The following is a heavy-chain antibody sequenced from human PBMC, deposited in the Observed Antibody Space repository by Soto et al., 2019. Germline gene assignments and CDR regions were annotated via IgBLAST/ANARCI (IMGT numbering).Heavy chain of an antibody. CDR2: FDPEDGET. J-gene: IGHJ4*02. D-gene: IGHD1-20*01. V-gene: IGHV1-24*01. Sequence: QVQLVQAGAEVKKPGASVKVSCKVSGYTLTELSMHWVRQAPGKGLKCSGGFDPEDGETIYAQKFQGRVTMTEDTSTDTAYMELGSLRSEDTAVYYGATDISGTTPSFDYRGQGTLVTVSS. CDR3: ATDISGTTPSFDY. CDR1: GYTLTELS.